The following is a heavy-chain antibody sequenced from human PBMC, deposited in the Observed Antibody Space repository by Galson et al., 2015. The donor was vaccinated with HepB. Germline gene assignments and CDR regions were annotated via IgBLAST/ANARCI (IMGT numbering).Heavy chain of an antibody. CDR2: IIPIFGTA. Sequence: SVKVSCKASGGTFSSYAISWVRQAPGQGLEWMGGIIPIFGTANYAQKFQGRVTITADESTSTAYIELSSLRSEDTAVYYCARGSGSYPYYFDYWGQGTLVTVSS. J-gene: IGHJ4*02. CDR1: GGTFSSYA. D-gene: IGHD1-26*01. V-gene: IGHV1-69*13. CDR3: ARGSGSYPYYFDY.